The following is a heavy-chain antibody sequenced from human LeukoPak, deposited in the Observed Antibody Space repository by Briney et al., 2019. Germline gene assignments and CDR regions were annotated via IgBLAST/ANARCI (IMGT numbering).Heavy chain of an antibody. CDR1: GGSISSSNW. Sequence: SETLSLTCAVSGGSISSSNWWSWVRQPPGKGLEWIGEIYHSGSTNYNPSLKSRVTISVDTSKNQFSLKLSSVTAADTAVYYCARSSYYDFWSGSNWFDPWGQGTLVTVSS. CDR3: ARSSYYDFWSGSNWFDP. CDR2: IYHSGST. D-gene: IGHD3-3*01. V-gene: IGHV4-4*02. J-gene: IGHJ5*02.